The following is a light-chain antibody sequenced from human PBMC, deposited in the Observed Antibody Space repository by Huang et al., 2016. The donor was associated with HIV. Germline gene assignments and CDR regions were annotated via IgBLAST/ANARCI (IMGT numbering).Light chain of an antibody. CDR3: QQYNNWPPIT. V-gene: IGKV3-15*01. CDR1: QSVSNN. Sequence: EIVKTQSPATLSVSPGERATLSCRASQSVSNNLAWYQQKPGQGPRILIYGASTRATSISARFSSSGSGTEFTLTISSLQSEDCALYYCQQYNNWPPITFGQGTRLDIK. CDR2: GAS. J-gene: IGKJ5*01.